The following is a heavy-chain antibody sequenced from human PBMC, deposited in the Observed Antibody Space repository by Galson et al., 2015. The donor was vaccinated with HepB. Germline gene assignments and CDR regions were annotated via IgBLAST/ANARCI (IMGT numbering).Heavy chain of an antibody. V-gene: IGHV3-30-3*01. J-gene: IGHJ3*02. CDR3: AREQSVDYDFWSGYYDRGHDAFDI. CDR2: ISYDGSNK. CDR1: GFTFSSYA. D-gene: IGHD3-3*01. Sequence: SLRLSCAASGFTFSSYAMHWVRQAPGKGLEWVAVISYDGSNKYYADSVKGRFTISRDNSKNTLYLQMNSLRAEDTAVYYCAREQSVDYDFWSGYYDRGHDAFDIWGQGTMVTVSS.